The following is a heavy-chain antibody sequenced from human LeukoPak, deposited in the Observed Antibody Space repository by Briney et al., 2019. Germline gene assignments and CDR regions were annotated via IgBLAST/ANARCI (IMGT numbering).Heavy chain of an antibody. CDR1: GFTFSSYS. CDR2: ISSSNSTI. CDR3: ARDRLSWSGYYGNY. J-gene: IGHJ4*02. V-gene: IGHV3-48*04. D-gene: IGHD3-3*01. Sequence: PGGSLRLSCAASGFTFSSYSMNWVRQAPGKGLEWVSYISSSNSTIYYADSVKGRFTISRDNAKNSLYLQRNSLRAEDTAVYYCARDRLSWSGYYGNYWGQGTLVTVSS.